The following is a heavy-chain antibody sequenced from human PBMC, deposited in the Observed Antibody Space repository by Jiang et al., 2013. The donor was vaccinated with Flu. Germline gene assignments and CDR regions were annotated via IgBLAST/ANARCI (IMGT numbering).Heavy chain of an antibody. J-gene: IGHJ4*02. CDR1: GFTFSSYA. V-gene: IGHV3-23*04. Sequence: VQLVESGGGLVQPGGSLRLSCAASGFTFSSYAMSWVRQAPGKGLEWVSAISGSGGSTYYADSVKGRFTISRDNSKNALYLQMNSLRAEDTAVYYCAKEGLGYCSGGSCPLLSWGQGTLVTVSS. CDR3: AKEGLGYCSGGSCPLLS. D-gene: IGHD2-15*01. CDR2: ISGSGGST.